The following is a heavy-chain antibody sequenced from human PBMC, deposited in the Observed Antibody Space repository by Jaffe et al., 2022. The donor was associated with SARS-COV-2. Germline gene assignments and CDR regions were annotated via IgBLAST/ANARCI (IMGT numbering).Heavy chain of an antibody. CDR3: ARGVTDYDYVWGSYRPPNWFDP. CDR2: IYTSGST. V-gene: IGHV4-61*02. Sequence: QVQLQESGPGLVKPSQTLSLTCTVSGGSISSGSYYWSWIRQPAGKGLEWIGRIYTSGSTNYNPSLKSRVTISVDTSKNQFSLKLSSVTAADTAVYYCARGVTDYDYVWGSYRPPNWFDPWGQGTLVTVSS. D-gene: IGHD3-16*02. CDR1: GGSISSGSYY. J-gene: IGHJ5*02.